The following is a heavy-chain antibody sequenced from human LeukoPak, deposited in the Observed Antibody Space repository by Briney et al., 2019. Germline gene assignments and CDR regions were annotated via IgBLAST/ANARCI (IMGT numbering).Heavy chain of an antibody. Sequence: SETLSLTCTVSGGSISSYYWSWIRQPPGKGLEWIGYIYYSGSTNYNPSLKSRVTISVDTSKNQFSLKMSSVTAADTAVYYCARGYYDILTSDAFDIWGQGTMVTVSS. V-gene: IGHV4-59*01. CDR2: IYYSGST. J-gene: IGHJ3*02. D-gene: IGHD3-9*01. CDR3: ARGYYDILTSDAFDI. CDR1: GGSISSYY.